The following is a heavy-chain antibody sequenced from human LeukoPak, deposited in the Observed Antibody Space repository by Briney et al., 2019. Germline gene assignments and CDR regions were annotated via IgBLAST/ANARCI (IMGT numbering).Heavy chain of an antibody. CDR2: IYYSGST. CDR1: GGSISSGGYY. J-gene: IGHJ3*02. CDR3: ARELAYCGGDCYSQASLDAFDI. D-gene: IGHD2-21*02. V-gene: IGHV4-31*03. Sequence: SETLSLTCTVSGGSISSGGYYWSWIRQHPRKGLEWIGYIYYSGSTYYNPSLKSRVTISVDTSKNQFSLKLSSVTAADTAVYYCARELAYCGGDCYSQASLDAFDIWGQGTMVTVSS.